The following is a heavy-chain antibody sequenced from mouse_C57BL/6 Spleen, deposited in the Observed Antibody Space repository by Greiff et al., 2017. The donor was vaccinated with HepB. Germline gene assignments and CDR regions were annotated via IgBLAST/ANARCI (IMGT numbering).Heavy chain of an antibody. CDR1: GYTFTSYW. D-gene: IGHD1-1*01. Sequence: QVQLQQPGAELVKPGASVKLSCKASGYTFTSYWMHWVKQRPGRGLEWIGRIDPNSGGTKYNEKFKSKATLTVDKSSSTAYMQLSSLTSEDSAVYYCARSRGNYYGSSWYFDVWGTGTTVTVSS. V-gene: IGHV1-72*01. CDR2: IDPNSGGT. J-gene: IGHJ1*03. CDR3: ARSRGNYYGSSWYFDV.